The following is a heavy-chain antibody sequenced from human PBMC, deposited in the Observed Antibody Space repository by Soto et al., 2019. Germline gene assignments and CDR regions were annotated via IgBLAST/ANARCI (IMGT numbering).Heavy chain of an antibody. CDR3: AKGWYRDSPTDNWFDP. D-gene: IGHD2-15*01. J-gene: IGHJ5*02. CDR2: ISGSGGST. Sequence: GSLRLSCAASGFTFSSYVMSWVRQAPGKGLEWVSAISGSGGSTYYADSVKGRFTISRDNSKNTLYLQMNSLRAEDTAVYYCAKGWYRDSPTDNWFDPWGQGTLVTVSS. V-gene: IGHV3-23*01. CDR1: GFTFSSYV.